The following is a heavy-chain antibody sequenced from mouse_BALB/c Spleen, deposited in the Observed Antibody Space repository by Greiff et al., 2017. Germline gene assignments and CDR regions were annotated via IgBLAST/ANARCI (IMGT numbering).Heavy chain of an antibody. Sequence: EVKLMESGGDLVKPGGSLKLSCAASGFTFSSYGMSWVRQTPDKRLEWVATISSGGSYTYYPDSVKGRFTISRDNAKSTLYLQMSSLKSEDTAMYYCARHGNYVGSYWYFDVWGAGTTVTVSS. CDR3: ARHGNYVGSYWYFDV. J-gene: IGHJ1*01. V-gene: IGHV5-6*01. D-gene: IGHD2-1*01. CDR2: ISSGGSYT. CDR1: GFTFSSYG.